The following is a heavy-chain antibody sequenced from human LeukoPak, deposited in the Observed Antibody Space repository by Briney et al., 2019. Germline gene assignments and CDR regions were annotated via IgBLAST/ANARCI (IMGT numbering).Heavy chain of an antibody. V-gene: IGHV3-23*01. CDR3: AKERSAPWPNWFDP. CDR2: VSGSGGST. D-gene: IGHD6-25*01. Sequence: GGSLRLSCAASGLTFSSYAMSWVRQAPGKGLEWVSAVSGSGGSTYYADPVQGRFTISRDNSKSTLYLQMNSLRAEDTAVYYCAKERSAPWPNWFDPWGQGTLVTVSS. CDR1: GLTFSSYA. J-gene: IGHJ5*02.